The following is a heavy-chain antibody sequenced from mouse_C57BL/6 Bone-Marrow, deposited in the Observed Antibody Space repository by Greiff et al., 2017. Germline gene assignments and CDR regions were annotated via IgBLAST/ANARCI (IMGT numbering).Heavy chain of an antibody. Sequence: QVQLQQSDAELVKPGASVKISCKVSGYTFTDYTIHWMKQRPEQGLEWIGYIYPSGGCTKYNEKFKGKVTLTADKSSSTAYMQLNSLTSEDSAVYFCARLGGYCVRYAMDYWGQGTSVTVSS. V-gene: IGHV1-78*01. J-gene: IGHJ4*01. CDR3: ARLGGYCVRYAMDY. CDR1: GYTFTDYT. D-gene: IGHD2-3*01. CDR2: IYPSGGCT.